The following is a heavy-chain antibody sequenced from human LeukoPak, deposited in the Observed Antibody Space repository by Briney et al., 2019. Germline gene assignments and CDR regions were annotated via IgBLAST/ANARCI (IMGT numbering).Heavy chain of an antibody. J-gene: IGHJ6*03. CDR1: GFTFSSYA. Sequence: PGGSLRLSCAASGFTFSSYAMHWVRQAPGKGLEYVSAISSNGGSTYYANSVKGRFTISRDNSKNTLYLQMGSLRAEDMAVYYCASSTIEGNYYYMDVWGKGTTVTVSS. D-gene: IGHD5/OR15-5a*01. V-gene: IGHV3-64*01. CDR2: ISSNGGST. CDR3: ASSTIEGNYYYMDV.